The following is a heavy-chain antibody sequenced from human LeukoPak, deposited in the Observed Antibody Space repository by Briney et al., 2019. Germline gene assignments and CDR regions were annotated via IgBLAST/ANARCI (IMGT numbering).Heavy chain of an antibody. J-gene: IGHJ3*02. D-gene: IGHD3-10*01. V-gene: IGHV4-39*07. CDR3: ARGLLWFGESKAFDI. CDR1: GGSISSSSYY. CDR2: IYYSGST. Sequence: PPETLSLTCTVSGGSISSSSYYWGWIRQPPGKGLEWIGSIYYSGSTYYNPSLKSRVTISVDTSKNQFSLKLSSVTAADTAVYYCARGLLWFGESKAFDIWGQGTMVTVSS.